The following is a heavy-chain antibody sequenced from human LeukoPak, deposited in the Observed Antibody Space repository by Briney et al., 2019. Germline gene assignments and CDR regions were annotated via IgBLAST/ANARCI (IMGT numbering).Heavy chain of an antibody. V-gene: IGHV3-23*01. CDR2: ISGRGNNT. J-gene: IGHJ4*02. CDR3: ARAYSSSWYDY. CDR1: GFTFSTYA. D-gene: IGHD6-13*01. Sequence: GGSLRLSCAASGFTFSTYAMSWVRQAPGKGLEWVSSISGRGNNTYYADSVKGRFTISRDNSKNTLHLQMNSLRAEDTAIYYCARAYSSSWYDYWGQGTLVTASS.